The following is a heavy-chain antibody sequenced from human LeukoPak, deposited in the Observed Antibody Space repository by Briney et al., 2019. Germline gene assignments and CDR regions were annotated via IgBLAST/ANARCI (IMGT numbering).Heavy chain of an antibody. Sequence: GGSLRLSCAASGFTFSSYGMSWVRQAPGRGLEWVSAISGSGGSTYYADSVKGRFTISRDNPKNTLYLQMNSLRAEDTAVYYCARAGYDILTGYYTPSSFDYWGQGTLVTVSS. J-gene: IGHJ4*02. CDR3: ARAGYDILTGYYTPSSFDY. CDR2: ISGSGGST. D-gene: IGHD3-9*01. CDR1: GFTFSSYG. V-gene: IGHV3-23*01.